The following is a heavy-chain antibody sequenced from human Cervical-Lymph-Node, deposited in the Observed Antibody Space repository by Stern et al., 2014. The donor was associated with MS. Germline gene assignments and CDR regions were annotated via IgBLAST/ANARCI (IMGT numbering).Heavy chain of an antibody. CDR3: ARMLLHVPFRGETSFFDS. J-gene: IGHJ4*02. Sequence: QLQLQESGPGLVKPSQTLSLTCSVSGGSIREGGYFWGWVRQVPGKGLEWIGYINYKGTTDSNPSLKSRVALSVDTSKNQFSLNLRSLSAADTGVYFCARMLLHVPFRGETSFFDSWGQGTLVTVSS. D-gene: IGHD3-10*01. CDR1: GGSIREGGYF. CDR2: INYKGTT. V-gene: IGHV4-31*03.